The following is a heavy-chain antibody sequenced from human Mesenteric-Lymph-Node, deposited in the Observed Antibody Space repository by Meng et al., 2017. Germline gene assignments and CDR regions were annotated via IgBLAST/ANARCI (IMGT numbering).Heavy chain of an antibody. D-gene: IGHD6-19*01. CDR2: INAGNGNT. V-gene: IGHV1-3*01. J-gene: IGHJ4*02. Sequence: ASVKVSCKASGYTFTSYAMHWVRQAPGQRLEWMGWINAGNGNTKYSQKFQGRVTITRDTSASTAYMELSSLRSEDTAVYYCAREYSSGWYFSRYFDYWAREPLAPFP. CDR1: GYTFTSYA. CDR3: AREYSSGWYFSRYFDY.